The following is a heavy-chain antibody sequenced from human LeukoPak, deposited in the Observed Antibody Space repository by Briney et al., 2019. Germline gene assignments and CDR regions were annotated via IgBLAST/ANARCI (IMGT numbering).Heavy chain of an antibody. D-gene: IGHD4-23*01. J-gene: IGHJ4*02. Sequence: GESLKISCKGSGYNFNTYWVAWVRQMPGKGLEWMGIIHPADSDVQYSPSVQGQVTISADRSINTAYLQWSSLKASDTVMYYCASRPVMTTVVPWDFYWGQGTQVTVSS. CDR1: GYNFNTYW. V-gene: IGHV5-51*01. CDR3: ASRPVMTTVVPWDFY. CDR2: IHPADSDV.